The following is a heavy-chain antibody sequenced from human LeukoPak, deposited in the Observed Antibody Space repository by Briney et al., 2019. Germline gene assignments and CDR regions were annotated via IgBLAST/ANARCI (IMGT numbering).Heavy chain of an antibody. D-gene: IGHD6-6*01. J-gene: IGHJ4*02. CDR2: IYAGGST. Sequence: PGRSLRLSCAASGFTVSNNYMSWVRQAPGKGLEWVSVIYAGGSTYYADSVKGRFTISRDNSKSTLYFQMNSLRAEDTAVYYCARGHGGSSSHRYSDYWGQGTQVTVSS. CDR3: ARGHGGSSSHRYSDY. V-gene: IGHV3-66*01. CDR1: GFTVSNNY.